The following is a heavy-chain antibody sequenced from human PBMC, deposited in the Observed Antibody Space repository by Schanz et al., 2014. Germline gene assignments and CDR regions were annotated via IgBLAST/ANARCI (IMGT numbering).Heavy chain of an antibody. V-gene: IGHV4-4*07. D-gene: IGHD2-2*01. Sequence: QVQLQESGPGLVKPSETLSLTCSVSGGSISSFYWSWIRQPAGKGLEWIGRIYTNGSTKYNPSLKGRFTMSVDTSKTQFSLKLGSVTAADTAVYYCARGGYCSRTSCYFKGGWFDPWGQGTLVTVSS. CDR3: ARGGYCSRTSCYFKGGWFDP. J-gene: IGHJ5*02. CDR1: GGSISSFY. CDR2: IYTNGST.